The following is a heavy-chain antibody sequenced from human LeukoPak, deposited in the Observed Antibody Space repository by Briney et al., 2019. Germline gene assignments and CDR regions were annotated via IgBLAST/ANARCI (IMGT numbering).Heavy chain of an antibody. CDR1: GFTFSSYA. D-gene: IGHD2-2*01. V-gene: IGHV3-23*01. CDR2: ISGSGGST. J-gene: IGHJ6*02. Sequence: PGGSLRLSCAASGFTFSSYAMSWVRQAPGKGLEWVSAISGSGGSTYYADSVKGRFTISRDNSKNTLYLQMNSLRAEDTAVYYCAKGAYCSSTSCSRRNFYYYGMDVWGQGTTVTVSS. CDR3: AKGAYCSSTSCSRRNFYYYGMDV.